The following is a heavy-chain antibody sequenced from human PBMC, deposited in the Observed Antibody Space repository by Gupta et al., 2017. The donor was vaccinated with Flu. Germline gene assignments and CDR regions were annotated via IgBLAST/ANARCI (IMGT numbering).Heavy chain of an antibody. V-gene: IGHV1-46*01. CDR1: GYTFASYY. Sequence: VQLVQSGAEVKRPGASVKISCKTSGYTFASYYVHWVRQAPGQGLEWMGIINPNGGSTNYAQKFQGRVTMIGDTSTSSVYMELSSLRSEDTAVYFCARGMPGYTYGYNYFHYWGQGTLVTVSS. CDR2: INPNGGST. CDR3: ARGMPGYTYGYNYFHY. J-gene: IGHJ4*02. D-gene: IGHD5-18*01.